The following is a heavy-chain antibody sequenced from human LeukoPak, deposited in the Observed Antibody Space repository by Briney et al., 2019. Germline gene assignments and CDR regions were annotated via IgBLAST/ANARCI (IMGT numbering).Heavy chain of an antibody. CDR2: INAGNGNT. V-gene: IGHV1-3*01. D-gene: IGHD6-19*01. CDR1: GYTFTSYV. J-gene: IGHJ4*02. Sequence: ASVKVSCKASGYTFTSYVMHWVRQAPGQRLEWMGWINAGNGNTKYSQKFQGRVTITRDTSASTAYMELSSLRSEDTAVYYCAREMAYSSGRGGDYWGQGTLVTVSS. CDR3: AREMAYSSGRGGDY.